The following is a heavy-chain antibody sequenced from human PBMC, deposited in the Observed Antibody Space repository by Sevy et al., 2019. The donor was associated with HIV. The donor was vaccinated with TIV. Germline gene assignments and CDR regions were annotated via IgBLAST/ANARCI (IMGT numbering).Heavy chain of an antibody. V-gene: IGHV1-24*01. CDR3: AITKDYYDNSGSPFDY. Sequence: ASVTVSCKVSGYTLTKLAMHWVRQAPGKGLAWMGTFDPEDGETIYAQKFQGRVTMTEDISIDTAYMELSSLRSEDTAVFYCAITKDYYDNSGSPFDYWGQGTLVTVSS. J-gene: IGHJ4*02. CDR2: FDPEDGET. D-gene: IGHD3-22*01. CDR1: GYTLTKLA.